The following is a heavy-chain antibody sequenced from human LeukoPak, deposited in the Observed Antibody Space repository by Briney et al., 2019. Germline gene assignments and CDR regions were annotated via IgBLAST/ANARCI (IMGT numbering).Heavy chain of an antibody. CDR1: GLSFSSHA. CDR3: ARLREIPVFGVVTKSTPYFDY. D-gene: IGHD3-3*01. CDR2: IKQDRSEK. Sequence: GGSLRLSCAASGLSFSSHALSWVRQAPGKGLELVANIKQDRSEKYYVDSVKGRFTISRDNAKNSLYLQMNSLRAEDTAVYYCARLREIPVFGVVTKSTPYFDYWGQGTLVTVSS. J-gene: IGHJ4*02. V-gene: IGHV3-7*01.